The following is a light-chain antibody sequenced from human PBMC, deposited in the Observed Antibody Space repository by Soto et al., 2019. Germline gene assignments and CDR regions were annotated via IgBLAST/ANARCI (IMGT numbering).Light chain of an antibody. CDR2: DVS. CDR3: SSYTSSSTLRV. CDR1: SSDVGGYNY. Sequence: QSVLTQPPSASGSPGQSVTISCTGTSSDVGGYNYVSWYLQHPGKAPKVMIYDVSKRPSGVPDRFSGSKSGNTASLTISGLQAEDEADYYCSSYTSSSTLRVFGTGTKVTVL. V-gene: IGLV2-8*01. J-gene: IGLJ1*01.